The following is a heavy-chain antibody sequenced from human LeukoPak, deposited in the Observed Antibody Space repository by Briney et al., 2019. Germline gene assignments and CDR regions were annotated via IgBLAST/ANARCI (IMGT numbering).Heavy chain of an antibody. CDR2: SNHSGST. Sequence: PSETLSLTCAVSGGSISSGGYSWSWIRQPPGKGLEWIGESNHSGSTNYNPSLKSRVTISVDTSKNQFSLKLRSVTAADTAVYYCARGRRRGQVGYCSGISCYSTYALDVWGQGTTVTVSS. V-gene: IGHV4-34*01. CDR3: ARGRRRGQVGYCSGISCYSTYALDV. CDR1: GGSISSGGYS. D-gene: IGHD2-15*01. J-gene: IGHJ6*02.